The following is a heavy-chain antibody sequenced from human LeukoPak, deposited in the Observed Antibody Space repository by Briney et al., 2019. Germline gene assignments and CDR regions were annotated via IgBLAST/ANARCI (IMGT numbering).Heavy chain of an antibody. CDR2: MSYDGSNK. CDR3: ARATVPYYYGMDV. J-gene: IGHJ6*02. D-gene: IGHD4-17*01. V-gene: IGHV3-30*04. Sequence: GGSLRLSCAASGFTFSSYAMHWVRQAPGKGLEWVAVMSYDGSNKYYADSVKGRFTISRDNSKNTLYLQMNSLRAEDTAVYYCARATVPYYYGMDVWGQGTTVTVSS. CDR1: GFTFSSYA.